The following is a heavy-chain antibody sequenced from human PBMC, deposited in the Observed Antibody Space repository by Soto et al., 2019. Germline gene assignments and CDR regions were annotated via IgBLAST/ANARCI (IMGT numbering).Heavy chain of an antibody. Sequence: QVQLQESGPGLVKPSQTLSLSCSVSGGSISSGGDYWNWIRQHPGEGLEWIGYISYSGSTFYSPSLKSRVTISVDTSKNQFSLKLSSVTAADTAVYYCARVRTGPSYYYAMDVWGQGTTVTVSS. D-gene: IGHD2-21*01. V-gene: IGHV4-31*03. J-gene: IGHJ6*02. CDR2: ISYSGST. CDR1: GGSISSGGDY. CDR3: ARVRTGPSYYYAMDV.